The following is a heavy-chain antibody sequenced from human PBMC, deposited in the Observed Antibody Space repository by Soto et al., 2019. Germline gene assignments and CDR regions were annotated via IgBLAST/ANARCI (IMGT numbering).Heavy chain of an antibody. CDR3: AADVRFLEWLSTTGWGMDV. D-gene: IGHD3-3*01. J-gene: IGHJ6*02. V-gene: IGHV1-58*01. Sequence: QMQLVQSGPEVKKPGTSVKVSCKASGFTFTSSAVQWVRQARGQRLEWIGWIVVGSGNTNYAQKFQERVTITRDMSTSTAYMELSSLRSEDTAVYYCAADVRFLEWLSTTGWGMDVWGQGTTVTVCS. CDR1: GFTFTSSA. CDR2: IVVGSGNT.